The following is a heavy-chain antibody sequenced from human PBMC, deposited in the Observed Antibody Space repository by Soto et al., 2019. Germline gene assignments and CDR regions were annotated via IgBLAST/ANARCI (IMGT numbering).Heavy chain of an antibody. CDR3: ARDQDDYGSYLDY. Sequence: EVQLVESGGGLVKPGGSLRLSCAASGFTFSSYSMNWVRQAPGKGLEWVSSISSSSSYIYYVDSVKGRFTISRDNAKNSLYLQKNSLRAEDSAVYYCARDQDDYGSYLDYRGQGTLVTVSS. D-gene: IGHD4-17*01. CDR1: GFTFSSYS. CDR2: ISSSSSYI. V-gene: IGHV3-21*01. J-gene: IGHJ4*02.